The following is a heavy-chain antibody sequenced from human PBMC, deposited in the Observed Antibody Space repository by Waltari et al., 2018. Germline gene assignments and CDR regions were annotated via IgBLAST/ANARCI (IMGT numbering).Heavy chain of an antibody. J-gene: IGHJ4*02. CDR3: ARGAEGDYFTY. V-gene: IGHV4-39*01. CDR2: IDYRGST. CDR1: VCSLSRSSYY. Sequence: QLQLQESGPGLVKPSETLSLTCTVSVCSLSRSSYYWGWIRQPPGKGLEWIGSIDYRGSTYYNPSLKRRVTISVDTSKNQFSLKLSSVTAADTAVYYCARGAEGDYFTYWGQGTLVTVSS.